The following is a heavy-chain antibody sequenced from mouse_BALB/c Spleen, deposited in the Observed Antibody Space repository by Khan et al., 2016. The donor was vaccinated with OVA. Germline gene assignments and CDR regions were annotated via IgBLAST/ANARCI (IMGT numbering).Heavy chain of an antibody. D-gene: IGHD4-1*01. Sequence: QVQLQQSGPELVKPGASVKMSCKASGYTFTDYVMNWVKQRNGQGLEWIGQIYPGSDSTYYNEKFKGKATLTADRSSSTAYMQLSNLTSEDSADXVCARAGWDVFAYWGQGTLVTVSA. CDR3: ARAGWDVFAY. J-gene: IGHJ3*01. CDR1: GYTFTDYV. CDR2: IYPGSDST. V-gene: IGHV1-77*01.